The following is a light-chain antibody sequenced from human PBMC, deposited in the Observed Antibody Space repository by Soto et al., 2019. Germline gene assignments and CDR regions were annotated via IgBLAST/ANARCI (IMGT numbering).Light chain of an antibody. J-gene: IGKJ2*01. Sequence: DVQMTQSPSTLSASVGDRVTITCRTSQSVSSWLAWYQHKPGKAPKLLIYMASTLETGVPSRFSGSGSGTEFALTISGLQPGDSASYYCQQYNSYTSFGQGTKLEIK. V-gene: IGKV1-5*03. CDR3: QQYNSYTS. CDR1: QSVSSW. CDR2: MAS.